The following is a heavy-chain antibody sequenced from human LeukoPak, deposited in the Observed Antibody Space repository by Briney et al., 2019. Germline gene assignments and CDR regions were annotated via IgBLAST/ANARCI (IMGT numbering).Heavy chain of an antibody. D-gene: IGHD4-23*01. CDR2: IIPIFGTA. CDR1: GYTFTSYD. CDR3: ARETHGGNPYYFDY. Sequence: SVKVSCKASGYTFTSYDINWVRQAPGQGLEWMGGIIPIFGTANYAQKFQGRVTITADESTSTAYMELSSLRSEDTAVYYCARETHGGNPYYFDYWGQGTLVTVSS. J-gene: IGHJ4*02. V-gene: IGHV1-69*13.